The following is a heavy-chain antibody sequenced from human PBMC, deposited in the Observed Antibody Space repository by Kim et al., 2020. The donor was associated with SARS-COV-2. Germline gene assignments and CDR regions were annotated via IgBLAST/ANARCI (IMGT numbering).Heavy chain of an antibody. CDR1: GFTFSSYG. CDR3: AKNPSMQLWSGSNYYYYGMDV. D-gene: IGHD3-3*01. Sequence: GGSLRLSCAASGFTFSSYGMHWVRQAPGKGLEWVAVISYDGSNKYYADSVKGRFTISRDNSKNTLYLQMNSLRAEDTAVYYCAKNPSMQLWSGSNYYYYGMDVWGQRTTVTVSS. CDR2: ISYDGSNK. J-gene: IGHJ6*02. V-gene: IGHV3-30*18.